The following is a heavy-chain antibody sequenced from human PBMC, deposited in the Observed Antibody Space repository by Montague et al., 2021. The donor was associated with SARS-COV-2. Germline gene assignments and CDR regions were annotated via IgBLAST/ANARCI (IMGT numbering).Heavy chain of an antibody. D-gene: IGHD2-21*01. CDR2: IYYSGST. CDR1: GGSISSVNYY. CDR3: ARPSMVSRNYYYYGIDV. J-gene: IGHJ6*02. Sequence: SETLSLTCTVSGGSISSVNYYWSWIRQPPGKGLEWMGYIYYSGSTYYNPSLKSRVAISLDTSKNQFSLTLNSVTAADTAVYYCARPSMVSRNYYYYGIDVWGQGTTVTVSS. V-gene: IGHV4-30-4*02.